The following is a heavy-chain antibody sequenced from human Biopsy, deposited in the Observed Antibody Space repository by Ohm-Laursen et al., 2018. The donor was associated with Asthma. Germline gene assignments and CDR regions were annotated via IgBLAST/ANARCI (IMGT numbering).Heavy chain of an antibody. Sequence: SDTLSLTCTVYGGYLTGHYWNWIRQPPGKGLEWIGEIDQSGYTNYDPSLKSRVTISADTSKNQFHLNLSSVTAADTAVYFCARVAITGIRGWFDPWGQGTQVTVSS. CDR3: ARVAITGIRGWFDP. CDR1: GGYLTGHY. V-gene: IGHV4-34*01. J-gene: IGHJ5*02. D-gene: IGHD1-20*01. CDR2: IDQSGYT.